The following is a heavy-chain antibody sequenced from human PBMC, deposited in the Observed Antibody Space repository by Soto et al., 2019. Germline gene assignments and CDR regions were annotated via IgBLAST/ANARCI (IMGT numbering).Heavy chain of an antibody. D-gene: IGHD2-15*01. CDR1: GFTFSNYW. CDR3: ARGDCVGGTRYSLAGSFYYYMDV. Sequence: ESGGGLVQPGGSLRLSCAASGFTFSNYWMYWVRQAPGKGLEWVSRINSDGSVSSYADSVKGRLTISRDNVKNTLYLQMDSLRAEDTAAYFCARGDCVGGTRYSLAGSFYYYMDVWGKGTTVTVFS. V-gene: IGHV3-74*02. J-gene: IGHJ6*03. CDR2: INSDGSVS.